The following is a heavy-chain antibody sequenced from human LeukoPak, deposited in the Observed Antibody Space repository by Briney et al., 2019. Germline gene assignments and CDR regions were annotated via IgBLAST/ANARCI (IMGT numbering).Heavy chain of an antibody. CDR2: INHSGST. CDR1: GGSFSGYY. V-gene: IGHV4-34*01. Sequence: ASETLSLTCAFYGGSFSGYYWSWIRQPPGKGLEWIGEINHSGSTNYNPSLKSRVTISVDTSKNQFSLKLSSVTAADTAVYYCARDPYDILTGYYRAPDYWGQGTLVTVSS. J-gene: IGHJ4*02. D-gene: IGHD3-9*01. CDR3: ARDPYDILTGYYRAPDY.